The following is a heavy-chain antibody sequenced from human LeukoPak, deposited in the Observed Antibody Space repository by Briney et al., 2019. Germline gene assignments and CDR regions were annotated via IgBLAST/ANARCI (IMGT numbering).Heavy chain of an antibody. V-gene: IGHV4-59*12. Sequence: SETLSLTCTVSGGSISSYYWSWIRQPPGKGLEWIGYIYYSGSTNYNPSLKSRVTISVDTSKNQFSLKLSSVTAADTAVYYCARGEVFSSWYFDYWGQGTLVTVSS. D-gene: IGHD6-13*01. CDR3: ARGEVFSSWYFDY. CDR2: IYYSGST. CDR1: GGSISSYY. J-gene: IGHJ4*02.